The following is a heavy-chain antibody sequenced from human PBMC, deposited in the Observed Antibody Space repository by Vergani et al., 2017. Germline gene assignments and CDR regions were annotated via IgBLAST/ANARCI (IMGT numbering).Heavy chain of an antibody. V-gene: IGHV3-30*03. CDR3: AREDTKDY. CDR2: ISYDGSNK. Sequence: QVQLVESGGGVVQPGRSLRLSCAASGFTFSSYGMHWVRQAPGKGLEWVAVISYDGSNKYYADSVKGRFTISRDNAKNSLYLQMNSLRAEDTAVYYCAREDTKDYWGQGTLVTVSS. CDR1: GFTFSSYG. D-gene: IGHD2-8*01. J-gene: IGHJ4*02.